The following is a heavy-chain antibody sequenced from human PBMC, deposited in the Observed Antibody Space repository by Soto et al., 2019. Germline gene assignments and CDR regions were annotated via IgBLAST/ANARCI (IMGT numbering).Heavy chain of an antibody. CDR2: INPNSGGT. Sequence: ASVKVSCKASGYTFTDSYIHWVRQAPGQGLEWMGWINPNSGGTNYAEKFQDWVTMTRDTAITTAYMELRRLRSDDSAMYYCAKERYCITTTCSAFDYWGQGTLVTVYS. V-gene: IGHV1-2*04. D-gene: IGHD2-2*01. CDR3: AKERYCITTTCSAFDY. CDR1: GYTFTDSY. J-gene: IGHJ4*02.